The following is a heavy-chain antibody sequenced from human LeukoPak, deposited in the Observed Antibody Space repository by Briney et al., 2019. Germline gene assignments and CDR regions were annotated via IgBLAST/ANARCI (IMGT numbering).Heavy chain of an antibody. CDR2: IKDDGSEK. Sequence: GGSLRLSCAGSAFTFSSYWMSWVRQAPGKGPEWVANIKDDGSEKYYLDSVKGRFTISRDNAKNSLYLQMNSLRAEDTAVYYCAREILNPRGVFDYWGQGTLVTVSS. D-gene: IGHD1-14*01. CDR1: AFTFSSYW. J-gene: IGHJ4*02. CDR3: AREILNPRGVFDY. V-gene: IGHV3-7*01.